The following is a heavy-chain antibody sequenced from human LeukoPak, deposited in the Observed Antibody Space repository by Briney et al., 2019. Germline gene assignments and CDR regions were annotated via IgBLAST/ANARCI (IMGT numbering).Heavy chain of an antibody. CDR1: GASISSGTYS. D-gene: IGHD3-22*01. V-gene: IGHV4-39*07. Sequence: SETLSLTCAVSGASISSGTYSWGWMRQPPGKGPEWIGSFSYSGDGYYNSSLKSRVTISVDTSKNQFSLKLSSVTAADTAVYYCAREDYYDSSGLFDYWGQGTLVTVSS. CDR3: AREDYYDSSGLFDY. J-gene: IGHJ4*02. CDR2: FSYSGDG.